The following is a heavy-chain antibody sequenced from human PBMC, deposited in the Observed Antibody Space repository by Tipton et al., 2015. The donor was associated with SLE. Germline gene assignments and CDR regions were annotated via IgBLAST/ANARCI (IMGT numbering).Heavy chain of an antibody. CDR3: ARDDFWSGRGWFDP. Sequence: TLSLTCTVSGGSISSGSYYWSWIRQPAGKGLEWIGRIYTSGSTNYNPTPKSRVTISVDTSKNQFSLKLSSVTAADTAVYYCARDDFWSGRGWFDPWGQGTLVTVSS. J-gene: IGHJ5*02. CDR2: IYTSGST. V-gene: IGHV4-61*02. D-gene: IGHD3-3*01. CDR1: GGSISSGSYY.